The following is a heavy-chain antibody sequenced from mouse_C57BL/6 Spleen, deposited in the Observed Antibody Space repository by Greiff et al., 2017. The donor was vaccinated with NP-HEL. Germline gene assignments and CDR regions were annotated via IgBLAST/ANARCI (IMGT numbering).Heavy chain of an antibody. J-gene: IGHJ4*01. CDR2: IYPRSGNT. D-gene: IGHD2-2*01. CDR3: AREGIYYGYDEGYYYAMDY. V-gene: IGHV1-81*01. Sequence: QVQLQQSGAELARPGASVKLSCKASGYTFTSYGISWVKQRTGQGLEWIGEIYPRSGNTYYNEKFKGKATLTADKSSSPAYMELRSLTSEDSAVYFCAREGIYYGYDEGYYYAMDYWGQGTSVTVSS. CDR1: GYTFTSYG.